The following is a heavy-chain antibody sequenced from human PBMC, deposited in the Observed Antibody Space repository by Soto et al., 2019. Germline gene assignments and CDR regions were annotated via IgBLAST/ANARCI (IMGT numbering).Heavy chain of an antibody. D-gene: IGHD3-9*01. CDR3: ANTIHGNAFDI. Sequence: GGSLRLSCVASGFTFSSHWMTWARQTPGKGLEWVANIKQDESEIHYVDSVKGRFTVSRDNAKNSLYLQMNSLRAEDTAVYYCANTIHGNAFDIWGQGTMVTVSS. CDR1: GFTFSSHW. J-gene: IGHJ3*02. V-gene: IGHV3-7*01. CDR2: IKQDESEI.